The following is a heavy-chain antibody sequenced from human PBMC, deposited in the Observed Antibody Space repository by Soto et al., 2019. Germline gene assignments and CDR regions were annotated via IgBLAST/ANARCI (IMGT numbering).Heavy chain of an antibody. CDR1: GGTFSTYT. CDR2: IIPILGIA. J-gene: IGHJ4*02. D-gene: IGHD5-12*01. CDR3: ATFRGDGYNYY. V-gene: IGHV1-69*02. Sequence: QVQLVQSGAEVKKPGSSVKVSCKASGGTFSTYTVSWVRQAPGQGLEWMGRIIPILGIANYAQKFQGRVTITAAKSTSTAYMELCSLRSADTAVYYCATFRGDGYNYYWGQGTLVTVSS.